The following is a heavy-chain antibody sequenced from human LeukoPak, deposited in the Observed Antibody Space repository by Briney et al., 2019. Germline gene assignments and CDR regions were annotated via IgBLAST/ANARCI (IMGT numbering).Heavy chain of an antibody. V-gene: IGHV3-7*03. D-gene: IGHD2-8*01. CDR1: GLTFSSSW. J-gene: IGHJ6*02. CDR2: INPDGNKK. CDR3: ALGTINKDFYFGMDV. Sequence: PGGSLRLSCAVSGLTFSSSWMDWVRQAPGKGLEWVASINPDGNKKYSADSVKGRFTISRDNAENSLYLQIESLRDDDTAVYHCALGTINKDFYFGMDVWGQGTTVTVSS.